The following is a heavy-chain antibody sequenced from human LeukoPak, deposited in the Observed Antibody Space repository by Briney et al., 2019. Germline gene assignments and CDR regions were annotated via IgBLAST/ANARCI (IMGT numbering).Heavy chain of an antibody. CDR3: ARSHSGSYLASFDY. CDR2: ISSSSSYI. Sequence: GGSLRLSCAASGFPFSSYSMNWVRQAPGKGLEWVSSISSSSSYIYYADSVKGRFTISRDNSKNTLYLQMNSLRAEDTAVYYCARSHSGSYLASFDYWGQGTLVTVSS. V-gene: IGHV3-21*01. J-gene: IGHJ4*02. D-gene: IGHD1-26*01. CDR1: GFPFSSYS.